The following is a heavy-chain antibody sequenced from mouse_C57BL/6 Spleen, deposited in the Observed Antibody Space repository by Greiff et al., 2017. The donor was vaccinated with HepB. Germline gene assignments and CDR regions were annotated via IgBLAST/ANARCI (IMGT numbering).Heavy chain of an antibody. CDR1: GYTFTSYW. CDR3: ARSEGSGYYAV. V-gene: IGHV1-53*01. CDR2: INPSNGGT. D-gene: IGHD2-3*01. Sequence: QVHVKQSGTELVKPGASVKLSCKASGYTFTSYWMHWVKQRPGQGLEWIGNINPSNGGTNYNEKFKSKATLTVDKSSSTAYMQLSSLTSEDSAVYYCARSEGSGYYAVWGQGTTLTVSS. J-gene: IGHJ2*01.